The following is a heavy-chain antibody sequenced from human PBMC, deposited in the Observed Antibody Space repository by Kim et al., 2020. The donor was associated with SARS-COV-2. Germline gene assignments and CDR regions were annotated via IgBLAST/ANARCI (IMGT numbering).Heavy chain of an antibody. V-gene: IGHV3-7*01. D-gene: IGHD6-19*01. Sequence: GGSLRLSCAASGFTFSSYWMSWVRQAPGKGLEWVANIKQDGSEKYYVDSVKGRFTISRDNAKNSLYLQMNSLRAEDTAVYYCARALGGNSSGWLIYYFDYWGQGTLVTVSS. CDR2: IKQDGSEK. CDR3: ARALGGNSSGWLIYYFDY. J-gene: IGHJ4*02. CDR1: GFTFSSYW.